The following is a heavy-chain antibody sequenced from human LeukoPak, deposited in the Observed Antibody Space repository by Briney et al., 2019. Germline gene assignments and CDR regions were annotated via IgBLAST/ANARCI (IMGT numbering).Heavy chain of an antibody. V-gene: IGHV3-33*01. CDR3: ARGTSVEVGYGDHEYPF. CDR1: GFTFSSFG. CDR2: LWYDGSNK. J-gene: IGHJ4*02. D-gene: IGHD4-17*01. Sequence: NPGRSLRLSCAASGFTFSSFGMHWVRQAPGKGLEWVAVLWYDGSNKNYADSVKGRFTISRDNSQNTLYLQMNSLRAEDTAVYYCARGTSVEVGYGDHEYPFWGQGTLVTVSS.